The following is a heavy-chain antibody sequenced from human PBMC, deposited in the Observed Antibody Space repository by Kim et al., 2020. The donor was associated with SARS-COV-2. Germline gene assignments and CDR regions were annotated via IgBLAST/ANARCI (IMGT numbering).Heavy chain of an antibody. CDR2: IWYDGNKK. CDR1: TFTFSSYA. V-gene: IGHV3-30*02. Sequence: GGSLRLSCAASTFTFSSYAMNWVRQAPGKGLEWVAYIWYDGNKKYYADSVKGRFTVSRDNSQNTLYLQMNSLRAEDTAVYYCAKAAGSSSTGRTLDSWGQGTLVTVSS. D-gene: IGHD2-2*01. CDR3: AKAAGSSSTGRTLDS. J-gene: IGHJ4*02.